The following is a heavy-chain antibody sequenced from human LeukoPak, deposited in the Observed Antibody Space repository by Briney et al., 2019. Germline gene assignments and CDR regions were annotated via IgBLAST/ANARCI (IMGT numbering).Heavy chain of an antibody. Sequence: SVKLSCTASGPTFTSYAISWLRQSPGQGLEWMGGIIPIFGTANYAQKFQGSVTMTRDTSTSTVYMALSSLRSKDTAVYYCANSMVRLDVVSGYYKNAPGFSFDYWGQGTLVTVSS. V-gene: IGHV1-69*05. J-gene: IGHJ4*02. D-gene: IGHD3-9*01. CDR1: GPTFTSYA. CDR3: ANSMVRLDVVSGYYKNAPGFSFDY. CDR2: IIPIFGTA.